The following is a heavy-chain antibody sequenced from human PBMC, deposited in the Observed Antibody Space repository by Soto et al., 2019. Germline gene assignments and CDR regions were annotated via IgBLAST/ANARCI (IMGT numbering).Heavy chain of an antibody. J-gene: IGHJ5*01. V-gene: IGHV1-69*06. D-gene: IGHD2-21*02. CDR1: GDTFNNNA. Sequence: QAQFVQSGTEVKKPGSSVKVSCRASGDTFNNNAITWMRQIPGRGLEWLGEIVPILGTTNYPQEFRGRVTITADTSTSTAYMELSRLTSEDTAIYYCAREVVTVTTLGWFDSWGQGTLVTVSS. CDR3: AREVVTVTTLGWFDS. CDR2: IVPILGTT.